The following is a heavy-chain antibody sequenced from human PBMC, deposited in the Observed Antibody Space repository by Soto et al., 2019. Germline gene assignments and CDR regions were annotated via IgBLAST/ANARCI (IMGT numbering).Heavy chain of an antibody. CDR1: GGTISTYY. CDR3: ARDQLSSGLYVWFDP. V-gene: IGHV4-59*01. J-gene: IGHJ5*02. CDR2: IYYDGST. D-gene: IGHD6-25*01. Sequence: SETLSLTCTVCGGTISTYYWSWIRQHQGKGLEWIGHIYYDGSTSYNPSLRSRVTISVDTSKNQFSLILSSVTSADTAVYYCARDQLSSGLYVWFDPWGQGTLVTVSS.